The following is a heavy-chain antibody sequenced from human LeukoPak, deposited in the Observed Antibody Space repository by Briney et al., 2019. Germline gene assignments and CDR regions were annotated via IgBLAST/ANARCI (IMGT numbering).Heavy chain of an antibody. CDR2: ISYDGSNK. Sequence: GRSLRLSCAASGFTFSSYGMHWVRQAPGKGLKWVAVISYDGSNKYYADSVKGRFTISRDNSKNTLYLQMNSLRAEDTAVYYCAKGRLPLELPLDYWGQGTLVTVSS. CDR1: GFTFSSYG. D-gene: IGHD1-26*01. J-gene: IGHJ4*02. V-gene: IGHV3-30*18. CDR3: AKGRLPLELPLDY.